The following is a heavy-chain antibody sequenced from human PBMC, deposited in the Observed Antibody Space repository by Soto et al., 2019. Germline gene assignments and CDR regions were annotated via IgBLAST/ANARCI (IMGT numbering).Heavy chain of an antibody. J-gene: IGHJ3*02. CDR2: INPNSGGT. CDR1: GYTFTGYY. V-gene: IGHV1-2*04. Sequence: QVQLVQSGAEVKKPGASVKVSCKASGYTFTGYYMHWVRQAPGQGLEWMGWINPNSGGTNYAQKFQGWFTMTRDTSISTAYMELSRLRSDDTAVYYCARGSTMVRGVLLDAFDIWGQGTMVTVSS. D-gene: IGHD3-10*01. CDR3: ARGSTMVRGVLLDAFDI.